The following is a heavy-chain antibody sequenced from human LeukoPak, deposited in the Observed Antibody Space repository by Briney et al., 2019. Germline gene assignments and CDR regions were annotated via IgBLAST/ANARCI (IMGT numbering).Heavy chain of an antibody. V-gene: IGHV5-51*01. D-gene: IGHD2-21*02. CDR3: ARLPPHCGGDCYFDY. CDR1: GYRFTNYW. J-gene: IGHJ4*02. CDR2: IYPGDSDT. Sequence: GESLKISCQGSGYRFTNYWIGWVRQMPGKGLEWMGIIYPGDSDTRYSPSFQGQVTISADKSINSAYLQWSSLKASDTAMYYCARLPPHCGGDCYFDYWGQGTLVTVSS.